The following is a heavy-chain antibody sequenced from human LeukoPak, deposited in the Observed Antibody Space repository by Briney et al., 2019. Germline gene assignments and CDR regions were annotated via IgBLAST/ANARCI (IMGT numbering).Heavy chain of an antibody. CDR3: ARARGTAETDNGYYFDS. CDR2: IGGSGSTI. D-gene: IGHD6-13*01. J-gene: IGHJ4*02. CDR1: GFTFSSYS. V-gene: IGHV3-48*02. Sequence: GGSLRLSCAASGFTFSSYSMNWVRQAPGKGLEWLSYIGGSGSTIYYAVSLKGRFTISRDNAKNSLHLQMNSLRDEDTAVYYCARARGTAETDNGYYFDSWGQGTLVTVSS.